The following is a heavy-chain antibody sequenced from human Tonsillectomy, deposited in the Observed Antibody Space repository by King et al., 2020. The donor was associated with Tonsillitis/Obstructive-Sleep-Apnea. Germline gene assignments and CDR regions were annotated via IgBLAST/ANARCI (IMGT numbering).Heavy chain of an antibody. Sequence: VQLVESGGGVVQPGRSLRLSCAASGFTFSNYGMHWVRQTPGKGLEWVAVIWYDGTNKYYVDSVKGRFTISRDNSKNTLYLKMNSLRAEDTAVYYCARSDCRGPFSYYYYAMDGWGQGTTVTVS. CDR3: ARSDCRGPFSYYYYAMDG. D-gene: IGHD2-15*01. V-gene: IGHV3-33*01. J-gene: IGHJ6*02. CDR2: IWYDGTNK. CDR1: GFTFSNYG.